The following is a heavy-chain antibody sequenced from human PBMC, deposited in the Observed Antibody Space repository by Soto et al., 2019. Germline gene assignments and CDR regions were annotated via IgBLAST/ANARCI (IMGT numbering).Heavy chain of an antibody. CDR2: ISWNSGDR. J-gene: IGHJ5*02. V-gene: IGHV3-9*01. Sequence: GGSLRLSCAASGFKFDDYAMHWVRQVPGKGLEWVSGISWNSGDRAYADFVKGRFTISRDNAKNSVYLQMNSLRLEDTAFYYCTKDTQYGCCDAGNCHDAWGPGTLVTVSS. CDR1: GFKFDDYA. CDR3: TKDTQYGCCDAGNCHDA. D-gene: IGHD2-15*01.